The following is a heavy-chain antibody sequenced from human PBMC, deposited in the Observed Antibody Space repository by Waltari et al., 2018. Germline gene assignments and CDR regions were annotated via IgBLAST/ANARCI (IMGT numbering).Heavy chain of an antibody. J-gene: IGHJ4*02. CDR3: ARDFGDYRTDY. Sequence: QLQLQESGPGLVKPSETLSLTCTVSGGSINSYGFYWAWIRQPPGKGLEWMVNIHQDGAITYNPSLKSRVAISMDASRNQFSFSLASVTAADTALYYCARDFGDYRTDYWGQGTLVTVSS. CDR1: GGSINSYGFY. V-gene: IGHV4-39*01. CDR2: IHQDGAI. D-gene: IGHD4-17*01.